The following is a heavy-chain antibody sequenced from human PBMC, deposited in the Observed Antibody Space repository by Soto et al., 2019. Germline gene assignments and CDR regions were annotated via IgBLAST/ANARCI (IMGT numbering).Heavy chain of an antibody. D-gene: IGHD1-26*01. J-gene: IGHJ4*02. Sequence: ETLSLTCTVSSASLSNYYWSWIRQPAGKGLEWIGRIFPTGNTDYNPSLRSRVTMSVDTSKNQFSLKLNSVTAADTAVYYCARGSLGPDYWGPGTLVTVSS. CDR2: IFPTGNT. CDR1: SASLSNYY. CDR3: ARGSLGPDY. V-gene: IGHV4-4*07.